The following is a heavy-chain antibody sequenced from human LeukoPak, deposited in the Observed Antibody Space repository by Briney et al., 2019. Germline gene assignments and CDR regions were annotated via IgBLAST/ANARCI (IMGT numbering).Heavy chain of an antibody. CDR2: IKSKTDGGTT. J-gene: IGHJ4*02. CDR1: GFTFSNAW. D-gene: IGHD5-18*01. V-gene: IGHV3-15*01. CDR3: TTDWVVGDTAMVTKWIFDY. Sequence: GGSLRLSCAASGFTFSNAWMSWVRQAPGKGLEWVGRIKSKTDGGTTDYAAPVKGRFTISRDDSKNTLYLQMNSLKTEDTAVYYCTTDWVVGDTAMVTKWIFDYWGQGTLVTVSS.